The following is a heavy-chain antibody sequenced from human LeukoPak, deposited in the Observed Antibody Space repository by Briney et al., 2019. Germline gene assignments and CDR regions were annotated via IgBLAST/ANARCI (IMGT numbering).Heavy chain of an antibody. CDR2: IIPIFGTA. V-gene: IGHV1-69*13. J-gene: IGHJ5*02. CDR1: GGTFSSYA. CDR3: ARDLPDPSHRYNWFDP. Sequence: SVKVSCKASGGTFSSYAISWVRQAPGQGLEWMGGIIPIFGTANYAQKFQGRVTITADESTSAAYMELSSLRSEDTAVYYCARDLPDPSHRYNWFDPWGQGTLVTVSS.